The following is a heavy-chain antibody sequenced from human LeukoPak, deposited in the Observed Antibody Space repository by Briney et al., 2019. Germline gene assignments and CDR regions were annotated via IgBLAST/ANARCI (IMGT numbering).Heavy chain of an antibody. CDR2: IYYSGST. Sequence: PSETLSLTCTVSGGSISSSSYYWGWIHQPPGKGLEWIGSIYYSGSTYYNPSLKSRVTISVDTSKNQFSLKLSSVTAADTAVYYCARRERFACWFDPWGQGTLVTVSS. D-gene: IGHD3-10*01. V-gene: IGHV4-39*01. J-gene: IGHJ5*02. CDR3: ARRERFACWFDP. CDR1: GGSISSSSYY.